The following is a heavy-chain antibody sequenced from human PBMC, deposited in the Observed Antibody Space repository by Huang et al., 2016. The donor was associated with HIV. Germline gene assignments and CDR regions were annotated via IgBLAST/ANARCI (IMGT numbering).Heavy chain of an antibody. CDR3: ARGSAGVLWFGEM. CDR1: GFTFSSYA. D-gene: IGHD3-10*01. Sequence: QERLVESRGGVVQPGRSLRLSCAASGFTFSSYAMHWVRQAPGKGLECVAVISYDGSNQHYVDSVKGRFTISRDNSKKMLYLQMNSLRMGDTAVYYCARGSAGVLWFGEMWGQGTLVTVSS. J-gene: IGHJ4*02. CDR2: ISYDGSNQ. V-gene: IGHV3-30*04.